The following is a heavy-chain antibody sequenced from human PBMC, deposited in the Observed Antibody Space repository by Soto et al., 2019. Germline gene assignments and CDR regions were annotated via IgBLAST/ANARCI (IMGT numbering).Heavy chain of an antibody. D-gene: IGHD5-12*01. CDR3: AKDGTWLDVYFDV. Sequence: GGSLRLSCVASGVNFGSYGMYWVRQAPGKGLEWVSISSASGRSRYHADSVKGRCTISRDNSKNTLYLHMTNLRAEVTAVYYCAKDGTWLDVYFDVWGQGTPVTAPQ. V-gene: IGHV3-23*01. CDR2: SSASGRSR. CDR1: GVNFGSYG. J-gene: IGHJ4*02.